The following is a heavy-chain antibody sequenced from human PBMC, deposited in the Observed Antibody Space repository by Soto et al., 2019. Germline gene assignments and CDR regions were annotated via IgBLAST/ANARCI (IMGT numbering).Heavy chain of an antibody. Sequence: SETLSLTCTVSGGSISSSSYYWSWIRQPPGKGLEWIGYIYYRGSTNYNPSLKSRVTISVDTSKNQFSLKLSSVTAADTAVYYCAASMTTVSYWGQGTLVTVSS. J-gene: IGHJ4*02. CDR3: AASMTTVSY. V-gene: IGHV4-61*01. D-gene: IGHD4-17*01. CDR1: GGSISSSSYY. CDR2: IYYRGST.